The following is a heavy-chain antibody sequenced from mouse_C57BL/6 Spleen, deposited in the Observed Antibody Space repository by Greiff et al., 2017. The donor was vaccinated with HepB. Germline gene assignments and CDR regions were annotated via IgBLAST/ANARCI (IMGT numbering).Heavy chain of an antibody. CDR3: ARWLPFAY. J-gene: IGHJ3*01. V-gene: IGHV14-2*01. D-gene: IGHD2-2*01. CDR1: GFNIKDYY. Sequence: EVQLQQSGAELVKPGASVKLSCTASGFNIKDYYMHWVKQRTEQGLEWIGRIDPEDGETKYAPKFQGKATITADTSSNPAYLQLRSLTSEDTAVYYCARWLPFAYWGQGTLVTVSA. CDR2: IDPEDGET.